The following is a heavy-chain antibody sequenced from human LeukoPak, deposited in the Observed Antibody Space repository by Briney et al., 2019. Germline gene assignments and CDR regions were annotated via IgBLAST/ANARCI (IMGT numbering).Heavy chain of an antibody. V-gene: IGHV4-30-2*01. CDR3: AREGYCSGGSCDNWFDP. J-gene: IGHJ5*02. CDR2: IYHSGST. D-gene: IGHD2-15*01. Sequence: PSQTLSLTCAVSGGSISSGGYSWSWIRQPPGKGLEWIGYIYHSGSTYYNPSLKSRVTISVDRSKNQFSLNLSSVTAADTAVYYCAREGYCSGGSCDNWFDPWGQGTLVTVSS. CDR1: GGSISSGGYS.